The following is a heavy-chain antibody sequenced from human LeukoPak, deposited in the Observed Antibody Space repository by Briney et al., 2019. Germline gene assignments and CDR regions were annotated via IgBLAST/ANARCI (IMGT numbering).Heavy chain of an antibody. V-gene: IGHV1-18*01. CDR2: ISAYNGNT. J-gene: IGHJ3*02. CDR3: ARVFAPGTGDAFDI. CDR1: GYTFTSYG. D-gene: IGHD7-27*01. Sequence: VASVSVSCKASGYTFTSYGISWVRQAPGQGLEGMGWISAYNGNTNYAQKLQGRVTMTTDTSTSTAYMELRSLRSDDTAVYYCARVFAPGTGDAFDIWGQGTMVTVSS.